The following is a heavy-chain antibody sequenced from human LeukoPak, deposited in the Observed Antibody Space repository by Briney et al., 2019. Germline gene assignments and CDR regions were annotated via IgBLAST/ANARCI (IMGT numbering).Heavy chain of an antibody. CDR2: ITPVINSA. J-gene: IGHJ5*02. CDR1: GGTFRSHT. Sequence: GASVNVSCKTSGGTFRSHTFGWVRQAPGQGLEWMGRITPVINSAKYAQKFRDRLTITADTITVTAYMGLSSLTPDDTAVYYCTRVNLRGSQYNWFDPWGQGTRVIVSS. CDR3: TRVNLRGSQYNWFDP. V-gene: IGHV1-69*08. D-gene: IGHD1-26*01.